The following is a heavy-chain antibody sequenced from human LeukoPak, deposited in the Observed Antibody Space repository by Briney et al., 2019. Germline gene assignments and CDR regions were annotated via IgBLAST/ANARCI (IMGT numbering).Heavy chain of an antibody. D-gene: IGHD6-19*01. CDR2: ISTNGGST. V-gene: IGHV3-64D*06. CDR3: VKSREYSSASPGDY. J-gene: IGHJ4*02. Sequence: PGGSLRLSCSASGLTFTSYAMHWVRQAPGKGLEYLSAISTNGGSTYYADSVKGRFTISRDNSKNTLDLHMGSLRPEDTAVYYCVKSREYSSASPGDYRGQGTLVTVSS. CDR1: GLTFTSYA.